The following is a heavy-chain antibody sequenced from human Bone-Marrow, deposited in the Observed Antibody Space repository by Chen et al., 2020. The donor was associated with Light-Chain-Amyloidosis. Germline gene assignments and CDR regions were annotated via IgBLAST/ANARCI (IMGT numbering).Heavy chain of an antibody. Sequence: EVQLEQSGPEVKKPGASLKISCQGSGYPFPNYWIGWVRQMPGKGLEWMGVIYPDDSDARYSPSFEGQVTISADKSITTAYLQWRSLKASDTAMYYCARRRDGYNFDYWGQGTLVTVSS. CDR3: ARRRDGYNFDY. J-gene: IGHJ4*02. V-gene: IGHV5-51*01. CDR1: GYPFPNYW. CDR2: IYPDDSDA. D-gene: IGHD5-12*01.